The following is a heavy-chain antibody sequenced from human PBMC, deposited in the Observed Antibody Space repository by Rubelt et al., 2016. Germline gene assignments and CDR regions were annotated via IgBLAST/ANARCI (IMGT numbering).Heavy chain of an antibody. CDR2: IYHSGST. V-gene: IGHV4-38-2*02. D-gene: IGHD3-3*01. Sequence: PPGKGPEWIGNIYHSGSTYYNPSLKSRVTISVDTSKNQFSLKLSSVTAADTAVYYCARGRFLEWLPPDYWGQGTLVTVSS. CDR3: ARGRFLEWLPPDY. J-gene: IGHJ4*02.